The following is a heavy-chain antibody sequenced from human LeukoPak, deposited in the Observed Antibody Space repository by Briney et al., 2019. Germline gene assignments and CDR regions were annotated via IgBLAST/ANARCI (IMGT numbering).Heavy chain of an antibody. CDR2: IWYDGSNK. V-gene: IGHV3-33*01. CDR1: GFTFSSYG. Sequence: TGRSLRLSCAASGFTFSSYGMHWVRQAPGKGLEWVAVIWYDGSNKYYADSVKGRFTISRDNSKNTLYLQMNSLRAEDTAVYYCARSRAQYYYYYYGMDVWGQGTTVTVSS. D-gene: IGHD5-24*01. J-gene: IGHJ6*02. CDR3: ARSRAQYYYYYYGMDV.